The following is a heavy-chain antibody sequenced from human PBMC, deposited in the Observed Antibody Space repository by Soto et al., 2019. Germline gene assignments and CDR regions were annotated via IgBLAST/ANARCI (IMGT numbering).Heavy chain of an antibody. D-gene: IGHD3-22*01. J-gene: IGHJ5*02. CDR3: AREGITMIVLVVTDNWFEP. Sequence: SETLSLTCSVSGDSISNNNYYWGWIREPPGKALDWIGSIHYSGSTYYNPSLKSRVTISADTTKTQFSLKLSSVTAADTAVYYCAREGITMIVLVVTDNWFEPWGQGSLVT. CDR2: IHYSGST. CDR1: GDSISNNNYY. V-gene: IGHV4-39*07.